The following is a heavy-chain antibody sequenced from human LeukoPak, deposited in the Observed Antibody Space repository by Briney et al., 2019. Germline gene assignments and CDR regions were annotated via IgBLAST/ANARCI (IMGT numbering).Heavy chain of an antibody. CDR1: GYTLTELS. Sequence: ASVKVSCKVSGYTLTELSMHWVRQAPGKGLEWMGGFDPEDGETIYAQKFQGRVTMTEDTSTDTAYMELSSLRSEDTAVYYCATAPKHYYDSSGYLDYWGQGTLVTVSS. CDR2: FDPEDGET. D-gene: IGHD3-22*01. J-gene: IGHJ4*02. V-gene: IGHV1-24*01. CDR3: ATAPKHYYDSSGYLDY.